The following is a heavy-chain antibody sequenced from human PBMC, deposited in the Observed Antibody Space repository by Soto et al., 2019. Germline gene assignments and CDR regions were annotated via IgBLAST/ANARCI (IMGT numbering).Heavy chain of an antibody. V-gene: IGHV5-51*01. CDR1: GYSFTSYW. CDR3: AGGGVRGVITRTRDFYGMDV. J-gene: IGHJ6*02. CDR2: IYPGDSDT. Sequence: PGESLKISCKGSGYSFTSYWIGWVRQMPGKGLEWMGIIYPGDSDTRYSPSFQGQVTISADKSISTAYLQWSSLKASDTAMYYCAGGGVRGVITRTRDFYGMDVWGQGTTVTVSS. D-gene: IGHD3-10*01.